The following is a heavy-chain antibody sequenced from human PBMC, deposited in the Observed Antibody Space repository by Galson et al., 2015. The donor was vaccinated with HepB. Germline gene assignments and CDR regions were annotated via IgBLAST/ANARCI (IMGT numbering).Heavy chain of an antibody. CDR3: ARAITIFGVVIHGHFDY. J-gene: IGHJ4*02. CDR2: ISWNSGSI. D-gene: IGHD3-3*01. V-gene: IGHV3-9*01. CDR1: GFTFDDYA. Sequence: SLRLSCAASGFTFDDYAMHWVRQAPGKGLEWVSGISWNSGSIGYADSVKGRFTISRDNAKNSLYLQMNSLRAEDTALYYCARAITIFGVVIHGHFDYWGQGTLVTVSS.